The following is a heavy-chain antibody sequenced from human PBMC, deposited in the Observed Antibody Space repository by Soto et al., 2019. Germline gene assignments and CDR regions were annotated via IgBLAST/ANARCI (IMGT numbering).Heavy chain of an antibody. CDR2: IYYSGST. Sequence: QVQLQESGPGLVKPSQTLSLTCTVSGGSISSGGYYWSWIRQHPGKGLAWIGYIYYSGSTYDNPSVKSRVTISVDTSKNQFSLKLSSVTAADTAVYYCARDSAIFGVVKGPYYYYGMDVWGQGTTVTVSS. CDR1: GGSISSGGYY. CDR3: ARDSAIFGVVKGPYYYYGMDV. D-gene: IGHD3-3*01. V-gene: IGHV4-31*03. J-gene: IGHJ6*02.